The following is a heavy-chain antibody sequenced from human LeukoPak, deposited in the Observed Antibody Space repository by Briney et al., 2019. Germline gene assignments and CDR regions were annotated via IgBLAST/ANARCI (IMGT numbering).Heavy chain of an antibody. Sequence: SETLSLTCAVYGGSFSGYYWSWIRQPPGKGLEWIGEINHSGSTNYNPSLKSRVTISVDTSKNQFSLKLSSVTAADTAVYYCARVGVEPAAILDYWGQGTLVTVSS. D-gene: IGHD2-2*02. CDR1: GGSFSGYY. CDR2: INHSGST. J-gene: IGHJ4*02. V-gene: IGHV4-34*01. CDR3: ARVGVEPAAILDY.